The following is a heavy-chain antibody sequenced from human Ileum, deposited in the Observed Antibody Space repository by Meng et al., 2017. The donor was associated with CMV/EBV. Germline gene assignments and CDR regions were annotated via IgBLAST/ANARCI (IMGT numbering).Heavy chain of an antibody. J-gene: IGHJ3*02. D-gene: IGHD3-10*01. CDR3: AKDGMYYYGSGSYYNAAFDI. CDR2: IRYDGSNK. Sequence: GGSLRLSCAASGFTFSSYGMHWVRQAPGKGLEWAAFIRYDGSNKYYADSVKGRFTISRDNSKNTLYLQMNSLRAEDTAVYYCAKDGMYYYGSGSYYNAAFDIWGQGTMVTVSS. V-gene: IGHV3-30*02. CDR1: GFTFSSYG.